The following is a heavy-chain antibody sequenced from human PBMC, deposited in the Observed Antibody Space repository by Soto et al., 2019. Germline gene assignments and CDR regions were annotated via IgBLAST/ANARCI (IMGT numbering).Heavy chain of an antibody. CDR1: GFDFNSYA. D-gene: IGHD3-3*01. V-gene: IGHV3-23*01. J-gene: IGHJ4*02. Sequence: EVQLLESGGGLVQPGGSLRLSCAASGFDFNSYAMNWVRQAPGKGLEWLSAITSGGSTYYAGSLRGRFTSSRDNSRNTVFLTMDNLRDDDTAVYYCATELRYWDWFTRREYWGQGTLVTVSS. CDR3: ATELRYWDWFTRREY. CDR2: ITSGGST.